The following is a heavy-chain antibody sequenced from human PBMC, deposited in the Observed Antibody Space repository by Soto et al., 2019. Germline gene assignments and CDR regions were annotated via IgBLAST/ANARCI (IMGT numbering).Heavy chain of an antibody. CDR1: GGSFSGYY. V-gene: IGHV4-34*01. D-gene: IGHD3-10*01. CDR3: AGRTSFYGSGSYPFDY. J-gene: IGHJ4*02. CDR2: INHSGST. Sequence: SETLSLTCAVYGGSFSGYYWSWIRQPPGKGLEWIGEINHSGSTNYNPSLKSRVTISVDTSKNQFSLKLSSLTAADTAVYYCAGRTSFYGSGSYPFDYWGQGTLVTVSS.